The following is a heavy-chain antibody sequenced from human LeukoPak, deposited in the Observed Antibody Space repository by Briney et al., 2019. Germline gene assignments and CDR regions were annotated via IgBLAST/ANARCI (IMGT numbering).Heavy chain of an antibody. CDR3: ARAPSSYYYYMDV. CDR1: GFTFSSYA. J-gene: IGHJ6*03. Sequence: GGSLRLSCAASGFTFSSYALHWVRQAPGKGLEWVAIISYDGSNEYSADSVKGRFTISRDNAKNSLYLQMNSLRAEDTAVYYCARAPSSYYYYMDVWGKGTTVTVSS. V-gene: IGHV3-30-3*01. CDR2: ISYDGSNE.